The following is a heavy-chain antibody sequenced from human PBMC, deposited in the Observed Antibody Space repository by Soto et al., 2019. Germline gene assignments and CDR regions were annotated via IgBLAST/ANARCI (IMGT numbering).Heavy chain of an antibody. CDR1: GVTFSGSA. D-gene: IGHD5-12*01. J-gene: IGHJ4*02. CDR3: TRLEVATTDY. Sequence: HPGGSLRLSCAASGVTFSGSAMHWVRQASGKGLEWVGRIRSKANSYATAYAASVKGRFTISRDDSKNTAYLQMNSLKTEDTAVYYCTRLEVATTDYWGQGTLVTVSS. CDR2: IRSKANSYAT. V-gene: IGHV3-73*01.